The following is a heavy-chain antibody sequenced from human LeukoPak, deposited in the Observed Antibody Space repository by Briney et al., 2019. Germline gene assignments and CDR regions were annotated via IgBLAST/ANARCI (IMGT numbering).Heavy chain of an antibody. CDR2: IKEDGSEK. J-gene: IGHJ4*02. CDR1: EFSFSSYW. CDR3: VRRPGGYYDTSGIFEYFDY. V-gene: IGHV3-7*03. Sequence: QAGGSLRLSCVASEFSFSSYWMSWVRQAPGKGLEWVANIKEDGSEKYYVDAVKGRFTISRDNAKNSLYLQMNSLRSEETAGYYCVRRPGGYYDTSGIFEYFDYRGQGTLVTVSS. D-gene: IGHD3-22*01.